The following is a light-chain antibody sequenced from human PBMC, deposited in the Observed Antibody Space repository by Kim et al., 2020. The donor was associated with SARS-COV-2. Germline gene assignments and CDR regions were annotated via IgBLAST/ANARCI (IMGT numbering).Light chain of an antibody. CDR3: QQYYDYPRT. CDR2: AAS. Sequence: AIRITQSPSSLSASTGDRITITCRASQRISSYLAWYQQKPGKAPNLLIYAASTLQSGVRSRFSGSGSGTDFTLTISCLQSEDFATYYCQQYYDYPRTFGQGTKVDIK. J-gene: IGKJ1*01. V-gene: IGKV1-8*01. CDR1: QRISSY.